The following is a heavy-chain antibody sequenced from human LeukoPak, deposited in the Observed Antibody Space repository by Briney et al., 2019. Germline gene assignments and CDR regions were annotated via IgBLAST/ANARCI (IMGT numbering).Heavy chain of an antibody. Sequence: GASVRVSCKAAGGSFISYDICWVRQAPGQWLEWMGGSIPIFGTANYAQKFQGRVTITADESTSTAYMELSSLRSEDTAVYYCARGSTVVVPAGGSTKNNWFDPWGQGTLVTVSS. V-gene: IGHV1-69*13. D-gene: IGHD2-2*01. J-gene: IGHJ5*02. CDR3: ARGSTVVVPAGGSTKNNWFDP. CDR1: GGSFISYD. CDR2: SIPIFGTA.